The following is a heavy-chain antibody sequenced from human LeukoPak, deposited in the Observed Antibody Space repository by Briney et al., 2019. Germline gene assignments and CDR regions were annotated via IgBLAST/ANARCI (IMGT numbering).Heavy chain of an antibody. D-gene: IGHD5-18*01. Sequence: ASVKVSCKASGYTFTGYYMHWVRQAPGQGLEWMGWINPNSGGTNYAQKFQGRVTMTRDTSISTAYMELSRLRSDDTAVYYCARDKGTAMVSGWFDPWGQGTLVTVSS. V-gene: IGHV1-2*02. CDR2: INPNSGGT. J-gene: IGHJ5*02. CDR1: GYTFTGYY. CDR3: ARDKGTAMVSGWFDP.